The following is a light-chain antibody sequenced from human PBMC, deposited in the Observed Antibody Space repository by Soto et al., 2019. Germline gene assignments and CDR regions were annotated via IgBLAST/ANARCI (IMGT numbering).Light chain of an antibody. J-gene: IGKJ5*01. CDR1: QSVSSN. CDR2: GAS. Sequence: EIVMTQSPATLSVSPGERATLSCRASQSVSSNLAWYQQKPGQAPRLLIYGASTSATGIPARFSGSGSGTEFTLTISRLQSEDFAVYYCQQYNNWPITFGQGTRLEIK. CDR3: QQYNNWPIT. V-gene: IGKV3-15*01.